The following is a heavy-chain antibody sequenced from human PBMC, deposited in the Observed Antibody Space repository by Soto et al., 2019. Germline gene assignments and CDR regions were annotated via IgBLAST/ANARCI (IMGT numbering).Heavy chain of an antibody. Sequence: SLRLSCAASGLTFNKYWMTWVRQAPGNGLEWVATITHDGSEKSNLDSVEGRFTISRDNARNSLSLQMNSLGVEDTAVYFCASVPGSPGYHGLDVWGQGTTVTVSS. J-gene: IGHJ6*02. CDR3: ASVPGSPGYHGLDV. D-gene: IGHD6-19*01. V-gene: IGHV3-7*03. CDR1: GLTFNKYW. CDR2: ITHDGSEK.